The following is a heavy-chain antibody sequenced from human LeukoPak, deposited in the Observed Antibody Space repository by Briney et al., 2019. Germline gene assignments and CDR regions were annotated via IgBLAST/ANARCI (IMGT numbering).Heavy chain of an antibody. J-gene: IGHJ6*03. CDR1: GFTFSSFD. V-gene: IGHV3-13*01. CDR3: ARGPPRGKYYYMDV. D-gene: IGHD1-1*01. Sequence: GGSLRLSCAASGFTFSSFDMHWIRQPTGQGLECVSTIGTASDTYYPGSVEGRFTLSRDNAKNSLYLQMNSLTAGDTAVYYCARGPPRGKYYYMDVWGKGTTVTVSS. CDR2: IGTASDT.